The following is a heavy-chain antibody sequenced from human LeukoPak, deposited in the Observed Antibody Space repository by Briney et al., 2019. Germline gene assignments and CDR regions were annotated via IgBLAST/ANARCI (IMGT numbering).Heavy chain of an antibody. Sequence: GESLRISCKGSGYSLTSYWISWVRQMPGKGLEWMGRIDPSDSYTNYSPSFQGHVTISADKSISTAYLQWSSLKASDTAMYYCARHAEDYGDYVGFDYWGQGTLVTVSS. D-gene: IGHD4-17*01. V-gene: IGHV5-10-1*01. CDR2: IDPSDSYT. CDR3: ARHAEDYGDYVGFDY. J-gene: IGHJ4*02. CDR1: GYSLTSYW.